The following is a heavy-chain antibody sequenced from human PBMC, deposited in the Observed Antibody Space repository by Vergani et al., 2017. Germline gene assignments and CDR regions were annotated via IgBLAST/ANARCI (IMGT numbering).Heavy chain of an antibody. D-gene: IGHD3-3*01. CDR1: GFTFGDYA. CDR3: TRVPGFLEWLLTNDAFDI. Sequence: EVQLVESGGGLVQPGRSLRLSCTASGFTFGDYAMSWFRQAPGKGLEWVGFIRSKAYGGTTEYAASVKGRFTISRDDSKSIAYLKMNSLKTEDTAVYYCTRVPGFLEWLLTNDAFDICSQGTMVTVSS. V-gene: IGHV3-49*03. J-gene: IGHJ3*02. CDR2: IRSKAYGGTT.